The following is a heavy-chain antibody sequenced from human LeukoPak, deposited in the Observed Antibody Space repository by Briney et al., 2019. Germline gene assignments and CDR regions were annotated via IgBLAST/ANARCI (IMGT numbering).Heavy chain of an antibody. CDR1: GFTFSSYW. CDR3: ARATYYYYMDV. J-gene: IGHJ6*03. V-gene: IGHV3-7*01. CDR2: IKQDGREK. Sequence: GGSLRLSCTASGFTFSSYWMSWVRQAPGKGLEWVANIKQDGREKYDVEKGRGRFTISKANAKHSLYLQMNRLRPEDTAVYYCARATYYYYMDVWGKGPTVPVSS.